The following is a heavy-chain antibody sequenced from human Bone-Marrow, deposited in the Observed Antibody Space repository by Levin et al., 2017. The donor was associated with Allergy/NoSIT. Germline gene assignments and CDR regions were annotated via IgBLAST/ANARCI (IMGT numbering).Heavy chain of an antibody. CDR2: IYSGGDT. V-gene: IGHV3-66*01. CDR3: ARDGPGTGTGTP. J-gene: IGHJ4*02. Sequence: GGSLRLSCAASGFTVSRNYMSWVRQAPGKGLEWVSLIYSGGDTQYADSVKGRFTISRDNSKNTLYLQMNSLRVDDTAVYYCARDGPGTGTGTPWGQGTLVTVSS. CDR1: GFTVSRNY. D-gene: IGHD1-7*01.